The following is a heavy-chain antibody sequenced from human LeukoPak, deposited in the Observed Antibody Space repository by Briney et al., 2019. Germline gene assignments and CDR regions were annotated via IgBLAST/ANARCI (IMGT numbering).Heavy chain of an antibody. CDR2: IGNDGSTT. V-gene: IGHV3-30*02. CDR1: GFTFISYG. Sequence: PGGSLRLSCASSGFTFISYGMYWFRQASGKGLEWTAFIGNDGSTTYYADSVRGRFTISRDISKDTLFLQMKSLRVEDTAVYYCAKSRSGSANWALQIFDNWGQGTLVTVSS. J-gene: IGHJ4*02. CDR3: AKSRSGSANWALQIFDN. D-gene: IGHD1-1*01.